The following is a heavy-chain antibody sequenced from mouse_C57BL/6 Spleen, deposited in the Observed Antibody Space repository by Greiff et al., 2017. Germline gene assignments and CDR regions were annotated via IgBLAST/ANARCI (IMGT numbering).Heavy chain of an antibody. CDR1: GYAFTNYL. CDR3: ARTTGYFDY. D-gene: IGHD4-1*01. V-gene: IGHV1-54*01. Sequence: VQLQQSGAELVRPGTSVKVSCKASGYAFTNYLIEWVKQRPGQGLEWIGVINPGSGGTNYNEKFKGKATLTADKSSSTAYMQLSSLTSEDYAVYFCARTTGYFDYGGQGTTLTVSS. J-gene: IGHJ2*01. CDR2: INPGSGGT.